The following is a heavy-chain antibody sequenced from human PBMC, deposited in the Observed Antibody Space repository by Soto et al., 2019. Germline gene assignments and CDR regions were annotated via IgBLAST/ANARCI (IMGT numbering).Heavy chain of an antibody. CDR1: GFTFNTYW. CDR3: ARAGISSTIRNAFDL. CDR2: INSDGSSA. J-gene: IGHJ3*01. Sequence: EVQLVESGGGLVQPGGSLGLSCAASGFTFNTYWMHWVRQVPGKGLVWVSRINSDGSSANYADSVKGRFTISRDNAKNTLYFPMNSLSAQDTAVYYCARAGISSTIRNAFDLWGHGTMVTVAS. V-gene: IGHV3-74*02. D-gene: IGHD3-10*01.